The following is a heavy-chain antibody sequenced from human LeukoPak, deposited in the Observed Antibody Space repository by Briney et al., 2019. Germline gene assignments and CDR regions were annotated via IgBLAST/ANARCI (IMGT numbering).Heavy chain of an antibody. V-gene: IGHV4-4*08. CDR2: IYNSGST. D-gene: IGHD2-15*01. Sequence: SETLSLTCIVSRDSIRSYYWSWIRQPPEKGLEWIGNIYNSGSTKYNPSLKTRVTISLDTSNNQFSLKLNSVTAADTAVYYCARDKKILGLDYWGQGTLVTVSS. CDR1: RDSIRSYY. CDR3: ARDKKILGLDY. J-gene: IGHJ4*02.